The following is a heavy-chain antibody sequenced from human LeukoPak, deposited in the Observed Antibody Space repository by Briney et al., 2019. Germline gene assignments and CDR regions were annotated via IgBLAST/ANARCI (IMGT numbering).Heavy chain of an antibody. D-gene: IGHD4-23*01. Sequence: PGGSLRLSCAASGFTFSSYEMNWVRQAPGKGLEWVSYISTTGSSIYYADSVRGRFTISRDNAKNSLYLQMNSLRAEDTAVYYCARVFNTVGFDYWGQGILVTVSS. J-gene: IGHJ4*02. V-gene: IGHV3-48*03. CDR2: ISTTGSSI. CDR1: GFTFSSYE. CDR3: ARVFNTVGFDY.